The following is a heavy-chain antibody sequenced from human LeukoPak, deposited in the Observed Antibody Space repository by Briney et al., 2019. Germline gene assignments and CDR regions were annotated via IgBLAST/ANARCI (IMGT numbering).Heavy chain of an antibody. V-gene: IGHV4-39*01. CDR2: IYYSGST. CDR1: GGSISSSYYY. D-gene: IGHD1-1*01. CDR3: ARHEDRNWYFDH. Sequence: SETLSLTCTASGGSISSSYYYWGWIRQPPGKGLEWIGTIYYSGSTYYNPSLKSRVTISVDTSANQFSLKLSSVTAPDTAVYYCARHEDRNWYFDHWGQGTLVTVSS. J-gene: IGHJ4*02.